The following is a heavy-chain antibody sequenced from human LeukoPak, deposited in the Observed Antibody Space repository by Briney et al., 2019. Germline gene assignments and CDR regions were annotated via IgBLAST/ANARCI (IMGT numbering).Heavy chain of an antibody. V-gene: IGHV1-18*01. D-gene: IGHD5-18*01. CDR2: ISAYNGNT. J-gene: IGHJ4*02. CDR3: ASDKAGYSYGSPFDY. Sequence: GASVKVSCKASGYTFTSYGISWVRQAPGQGLEWMGWISAYNGNTTYAQKLQGRVTMTTDTSTNTAYMELRSLRSDDTAVYYCASDKAGYSYGSPFDYWGQGTLVTVSS. CDR1: GYTFTSYG.